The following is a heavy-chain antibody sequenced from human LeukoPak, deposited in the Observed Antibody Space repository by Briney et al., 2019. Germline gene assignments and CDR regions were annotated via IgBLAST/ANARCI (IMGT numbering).Heavy chain of an antibody. J-gene: IGHJ4*02. CDR3: RKDTSADYYGSGGEGVDY. CDR1: GFTFDDYA. CDR2: ISWNSASI. Sequence: GGSLRLSCAASGFTFDDYAMHWVRQAPGKGLEWVSGISWNSASIGYADSVKGRSTISRGNAKNSLYLQMNSLRAVDTDLYYWRKDTSADYYGSGGEGVDYWGQGTLVIVSS. V-gene: IGHV3-9*01. D-gene: IGHD3-10*01.